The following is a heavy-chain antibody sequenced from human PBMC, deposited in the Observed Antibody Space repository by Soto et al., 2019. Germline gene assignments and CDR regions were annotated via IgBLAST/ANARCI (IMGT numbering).Heavy chain of an antibody. CDR2: ISYDGSNK. CDR3: ARERLAPTDPLYFDY. V-gene: IGHV3-30-3*01. Sequence: PGGSLRLSCAASGFTFCSYAMHWVRQAPGKGLEWVAVISYDGSNKYYADSVKGRFTISRDNSKNTLYLQMNSLRAEDTAVYYCARERLAPTDPLYFDYWGQGTLVTVSS. D-gene: IGHD2-15*01. CDR1: GFTFCSYA. J-gene: IGHJ4*02.